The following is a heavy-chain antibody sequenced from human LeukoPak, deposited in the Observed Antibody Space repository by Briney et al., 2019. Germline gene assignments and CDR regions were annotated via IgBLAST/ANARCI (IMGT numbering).Heavy chain of an antibody. D-gene: IGHD3-22*01. CDR2: ISSNGGST. V-gene: IGHV3-64*01. Sequence: GGSLTLSCAASGFTFSNYAMHWVRQAPGKGLEYVSGISSNGGSTYYANSVKGTFTISRDNAKNSLYLQMNSLRAEDTAVYYCARGDSYYYDSSGYSDYWGQGTLVAVSS. J-gene: IGHJ4*02. CDR1: GFTFSNYA. CDR3: ARGDSYYYDSSGYSDY.